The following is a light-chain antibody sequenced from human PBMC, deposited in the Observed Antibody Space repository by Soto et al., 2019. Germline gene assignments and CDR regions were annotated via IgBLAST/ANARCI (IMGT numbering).Light chain of an antibody. V-gene: IGKV4-1*01. CDR3: QQYYISPWT. J-gene: IGKJ1*01. Sequence: DIVITSSPQSLAVSLGEGATINCKSSHSILHSSSNKKHLAWFRQKPGKPPTILIYRASTRESGVPERFSGSGSGTDFILTISSLQPEDVEPYYCQQYYISPWTFGEGTKVDIK. CDR2: RAS. CDR1: HSILHSSSNKKH.